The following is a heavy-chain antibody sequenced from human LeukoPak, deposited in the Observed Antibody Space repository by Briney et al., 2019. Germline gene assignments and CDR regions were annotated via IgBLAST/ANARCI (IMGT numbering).Heavy chain of an antibody. D-gene: IGHD6-13*01. Sequence: SETLSLTCTVSGGSISFYYWSWIRQPPGKGLEWIGYIYYSGSANYNPSLESRVAISVDTSKNQFSLKLTSVTAADTAVYYCARTNSSSDEFDYWGQGTLVTVSS. V-gene: IGHV4-59*01. CDR2: IYYSGSA. J-gene: IGHJ4*02. CDR3: ARTNSSSDEFDY. CDR1: GGSISFYY.